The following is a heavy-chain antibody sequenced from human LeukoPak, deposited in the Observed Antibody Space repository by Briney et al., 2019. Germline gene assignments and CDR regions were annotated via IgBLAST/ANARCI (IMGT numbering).Heavy chain of an antibody. CDR1: GFTFSSYA. Sequence: GGSLRLSCAASGFTFSSYAMHWVRQAPGKGLEWVALISYDGSNKYYADSVKGRFTISRDNSKNTLYLQMNSLRADDTAVYFCAKGGAIAVLEFWGQGTLVTVSS. D-gene: IGHD6-19*01. CDR3: AKGGAIAVLEF. CDR2: ISYDGSNK. J-gene: IGHJ4*02. V-gene: IGHV3-30*04.